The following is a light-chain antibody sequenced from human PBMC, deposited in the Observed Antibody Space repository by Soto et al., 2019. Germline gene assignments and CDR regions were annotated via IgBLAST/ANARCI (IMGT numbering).Light chain of an antibody. CDR3: QHYYSFPLT. Sequence: VIWMTQSPSLLSASTGDRFTISCLMSQGISSYLAWYQQKPGKAPELLIYAASTLQSGVPSRFSGSGSGTDFTLTISCLQSEDFATYYCQHYYSFPLTFAGGTKVDIK. J-gene: IGKJ4*01. CDR2: AAS. CDR1: QGISSY. V-gene: IGKV1D-8*01.